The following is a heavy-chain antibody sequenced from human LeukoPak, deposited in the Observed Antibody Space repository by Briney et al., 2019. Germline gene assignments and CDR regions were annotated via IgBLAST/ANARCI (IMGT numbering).Heavy chain of an antibody. CDR1: GLTFNTYA. J-gene: IGHJ4*02. Sequence: GGSLRLSCAASGLTFNTYAMNWVRQAPGKGLKWVSAISDSGGSTYYAGSVEGRFTISRDNSKNTVYLQIHRLRAEGTAVYYCAKGKGSSSSSIDWWGQGTLVTVSS. CDR2: ISDSGGST. CDR3: AKGKGSSSSSIDW. V-gene: IGHV3-23*01. D-gene: IGHD2-15*01.